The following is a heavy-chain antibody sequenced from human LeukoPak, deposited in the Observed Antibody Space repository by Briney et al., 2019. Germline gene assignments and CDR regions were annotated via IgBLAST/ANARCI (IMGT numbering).Heavy chain of an antibody. CDR2: IYYSGST. D-gene: IGHD2-2*02. V-gene: IGHV4-59*01. Sequence: PSETLSLTCTVSGGSISSYYWSWIRQPPGKGLEWIGYIYYSGSTNYNPSLKSRVTISEDTSKNQFSLKLSSVTAADTAVYYCARERRGSAIDYWGQGTLVTVSS. CDR1: GGSISSYY. CDR3: ARERRGSAIDY. J-gene: IGHJ4*02.